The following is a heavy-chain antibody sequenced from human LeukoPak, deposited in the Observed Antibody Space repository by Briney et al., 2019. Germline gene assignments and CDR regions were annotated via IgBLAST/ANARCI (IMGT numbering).Heavy chain of an antibody. D-gene: IGHD3-3*01. Sequence: ASVKVSCKASGYTFTSYGISWVRQAPGQGLEWMGWISTYNGNTNYAQKLQSRVTMTTDTSTSTAYMELRSLRSDDTAVYYCARGLTLGRYYDFWSGYYRPHDAFDIWGQGTMVTVSS. CDR1: GYTFTSYG. J-gene: IGHJ3*02. V-gene: IGHV1-18*01. CDR3: ARGLTLGRYYDFWSGYYRPHDAFDI. CDR2: ISTYNGNT.